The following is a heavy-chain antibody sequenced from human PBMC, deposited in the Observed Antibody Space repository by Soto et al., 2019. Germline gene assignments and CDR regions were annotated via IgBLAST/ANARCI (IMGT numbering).Heavy chain of an antibody. D-gene: IGHD3-22*01. V-gene: IGHV4-30-2*01. CDR3: ARGGVDYYDSSGYYFSPYYFDY. CDR2: IYHSGST. CDR1: GDPISTGGYT. Sequence: SETLSLTSDVSGDPISTGGYTWAWIRRPPGKGLEWIGYIYHSGSTYYNPSLKSRVTISVDRSKNQFSLKLSYVTAADTAVYYCARGGVDYYDSSGYYFSPYYFDYWGQGTLVTVSS. J-gene: IGHJ4*02.